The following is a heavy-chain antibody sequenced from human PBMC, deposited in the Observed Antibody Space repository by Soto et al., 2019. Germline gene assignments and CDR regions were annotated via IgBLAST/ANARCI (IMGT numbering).Heavy chain of an antibody. V-gene: IGHV4-4*02. CDR2: IYHSGST. D-gene: IGHD2-21*02. CDR3: ARHSKGVVTAIRWFDP. J-gene: IGHJ5*02. Sequence: SETLPLSFAVSGGSISGSNWWSWVRQTPGKGLEWIGEIYHSGSTNYNPSLKSRVTISVDKSKNQFSLKLSSVTAADTAVYYCARHSKGVVTAIRWFDPCGQGTLVTVS. CDR1: GGSISGSNW.